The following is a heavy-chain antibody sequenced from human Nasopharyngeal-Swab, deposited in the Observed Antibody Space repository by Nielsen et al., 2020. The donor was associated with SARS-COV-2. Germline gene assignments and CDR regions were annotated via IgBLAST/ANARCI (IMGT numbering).Heavy chain of an antibody. J-gene: IGHJ4*02. CDR3: VCGETTPSDY. CDR2: INSDGSII. Sequence: WIRQPPGKGLVWVSRINSDGSIIGYADSVKGRFTISRDNARNTLNLQMNSLRAEDTALYYCVCGETTPSDYWGQGTLVTAPQ. D-gene: IGHD2-15*01. V-gene: IGHV3-74*01.